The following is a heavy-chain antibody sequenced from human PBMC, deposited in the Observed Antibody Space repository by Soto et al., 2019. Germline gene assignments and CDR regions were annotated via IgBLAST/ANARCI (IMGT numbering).Heavy chain of an antibody. D-gene: IGHD1-26*01. Sequence: QVQLVQSGVEVKKPGASVKVSCKASGYTFTTYGISWVRQAPGQGLEWVGWVSPYNGDTNYADALQGRVTMTTDTSTTTVYMELRSLRSDDTAMYYCARDHGGSYQADSFDPWGQGTLVIVSS. CDR2: VSPYNGDT. J-gene: IGHJ5*02. CDR1: GYTFTTYG. CDR3: ARDHGGSYQADSFDP. V-gene: IGHV1-18*01.